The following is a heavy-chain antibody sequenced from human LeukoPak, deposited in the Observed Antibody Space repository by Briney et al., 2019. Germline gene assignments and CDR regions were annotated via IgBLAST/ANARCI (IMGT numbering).Heavy chain of an antibody. V-gene: IGHV4-38-2*01. J-gene: IGHJ3*02. Sequence: PSETLSLTCAVSGYSISSGYYWGWIRPPPGKGLEWIGSIYHSGSTYYNPSLKSRVTISVDTSKNQFSLKLSSVTAADTAVYYCARQGLYYCDSSGTTDAFDIWGQGTMVTVSS. CDR1: GYSISSGYY. CDR3: ARQGLYYCDSSGTTDAFDI. D-gene: IGHD3-22*01. CDR2: IYHSGST.